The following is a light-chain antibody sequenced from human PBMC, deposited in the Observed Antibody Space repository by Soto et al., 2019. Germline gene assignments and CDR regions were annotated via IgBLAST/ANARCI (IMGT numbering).Light chain of an antibody. CDR3: AAWDDSLNGYV. CDR1: SSNIGINT. Sequence: QSVLTQPPSASGTPGQRVTISCSGSSSNIGINTVNWYQQLPGTAPKLLLYTNSQRPSGVPDRFSGSKSGTSASLAISGLQSEDEADYYCAAWDDSLNGYVFGAGTKVTVL. CDR2: TNS. J-gene: IGLJ1*01. V-gene: IGLV1-44*01.